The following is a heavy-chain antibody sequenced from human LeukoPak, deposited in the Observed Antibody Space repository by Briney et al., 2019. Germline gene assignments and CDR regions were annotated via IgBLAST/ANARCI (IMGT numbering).Heavy chain of an antibody. CDR1: GLTFEDYA. CDR2: IDGHGGRI. Sequence: GGSLRLSCAASGLTFEDYAMYWVRQAPGKGLEWVSSIDGHGGRIAYADSVKGRFIISRDNAENSLYLQMNSLRPEDTALYYCAKGSVVDIFVPDWFDPWGQGTLVTVSS. D-gene: IGHD3-9*01. CDR3: AKGSVVDIFVPDWFDP. V-gene: IGHV3-9*01. J-gene: IGHJ5*02.